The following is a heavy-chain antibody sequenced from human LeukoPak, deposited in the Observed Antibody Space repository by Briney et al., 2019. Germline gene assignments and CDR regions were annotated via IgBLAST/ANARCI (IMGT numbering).Heavy chain of an antibody. J-gene: IGHJ4*02. Sequence: PSETLSLTCAVSGGSFSGYYWSWIRQPPGKGLEWIGEINHSGSTNYNPSLKSRVTMSVDTSKNQFSLKLSSVTAADTAVYYCARGRLWLEYYYFDYWGQGTLVTVSS. CDR1: GGSFSGYY. CDR2: INHSGST. D-gene: IGHD6-19*01. V-gene: IGHV4-34*01. CDR3: ARGRLWLEYYYFDY.